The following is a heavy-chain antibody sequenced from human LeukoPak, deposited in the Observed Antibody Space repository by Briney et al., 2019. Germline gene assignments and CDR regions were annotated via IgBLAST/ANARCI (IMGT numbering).Heavy chain of an antibody. J-gene: IGHJ4*02. CDR1: GYTFTGYY. CDR3: VRRNTYVDY. V-gene: IGHV1-2*02. Sequence: ASVKVSCKASGYTFTGYYMHWVRQAPGQGLEWMGWINPNSGGTNYAQKFQGRVTISADKSISTAYLHWSSLKASDIAIYYCVRRNTYVDYWGQGTPVIVSS. CDR2: INPNSGGT. D-gene: IGHD2-21*01.